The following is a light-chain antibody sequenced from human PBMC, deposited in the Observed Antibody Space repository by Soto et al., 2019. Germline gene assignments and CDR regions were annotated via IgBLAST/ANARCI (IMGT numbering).Light chain of an antibody. CDR1: SSDIGVYNY. V-gene: IGLV2-14*01. J-gene: IGLJ2*01. Sequence: QSALTQPASVSGSPGQSITISCTGTSSDIGVYNYVSWYQQHPGKAPKLMIYDVTKRPSGVSNRFSGSKSGNTASLTISGLQAEDEADYYCTSYRGSGIFEVVGGGTKVTVL. CDR3: TSYRGSGIFEV. CDR2: DVT.